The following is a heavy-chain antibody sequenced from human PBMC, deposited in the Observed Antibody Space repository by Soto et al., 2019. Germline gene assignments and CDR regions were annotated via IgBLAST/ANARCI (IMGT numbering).Heavy chain of an antibody. CDR3: ARGGYRGYCSSTSCPYYYYGLEV. J-gene: IGHJ6*02. Sequence: SETLSLTCAVYVGSFSGYYWSLIRQPPGKGLEWFGELNHRGSTNNNPPPKIGSTISVDTSKIHFSLKLSSVTAADTAVYYCARGGYRGYCSSTSCPYYYYGLEVWGQGTTVTVSS. CDR1: VGSFSGYY. D-gene: IGHD2-2*01. CDR2: LNHRGST. V-gene: IGHV4-34*04.